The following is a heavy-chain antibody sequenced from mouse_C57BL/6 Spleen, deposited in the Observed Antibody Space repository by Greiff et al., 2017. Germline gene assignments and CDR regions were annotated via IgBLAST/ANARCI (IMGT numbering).Heavy chain of an antibody. V-gene: IGHV1-80*01. Sequence: QVQLQQSGAELVKPGASVKISCKASGYAFSSYWMNWVKQRPGKGLEWIGQIYPGDGDTNYNGKFKGKATLTADKSSSTAYMQLSSLNSEDSAVYFCARGGDGYYVGYFDYWGQGTTLTVSS. CDR3: ARGGDGYYVGYFDY. J-gene: IGHJ2*01. CDR1: GYAFSSYW. CDR2: IYPGDGDT. D-gene: IGHD2-3*01.